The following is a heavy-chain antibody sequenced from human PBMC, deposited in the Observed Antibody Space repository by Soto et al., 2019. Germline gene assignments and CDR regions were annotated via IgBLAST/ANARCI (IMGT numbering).Heavy chain of an antibody. J-gene: IGHJ2*01. Sequence: PVGSLRLSCASSVFNFTRSGIHCVRHPPGKGLEWLAVISNDGNEKYYADSVRGRFTISRDSSKNTLYLQMTGLRPEDTAVYYCAKDRGTYNNIHWYFDLWGRGSLV. CDR2: ISNDGNEK. V-gene: IGHV3-30*18. CDR1: VFNFTRSG. D-gene: IGHD3-10*01. CDR3: AKDRGTYNNIHWYFDL.